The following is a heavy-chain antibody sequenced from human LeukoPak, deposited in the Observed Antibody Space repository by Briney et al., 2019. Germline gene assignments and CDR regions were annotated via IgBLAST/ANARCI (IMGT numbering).Heavy chain of an antibody. CDR1: GFTVISNF. CDR2: IYTGGST. D-gene: IGHD3-16*01. V-gene: IGHV3-53*01. J-gene: IGHJ4*02. CDR3: VRANWGD. Sequence: GGSLILSCAASGFTVISNFMSWVRQAPGKGLEWVSVIYTGGSTYYADSVKGRFTISRDNSKNTLYLQMNSLRAEDTAVYYCVRANWGDWGQGTLVTVTS.